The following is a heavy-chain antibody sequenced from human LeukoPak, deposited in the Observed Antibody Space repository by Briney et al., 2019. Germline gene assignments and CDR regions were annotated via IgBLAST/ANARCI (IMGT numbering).Heavy chain of an antibody. V-gene: IGHV3-20*04. Sequence: GGSLRLSCAASGFTFDDYGMSRVRQAPGKGLEWVSGINWNGGSTGYADSVKGRFTIARDNAENSLYLQMNSLRAEDTALYYCAREKPFYDSSGYYYPIAFDYWGQGTLVTVSS. CDR2: INWNGGST. CDR1: GFTFDDYG. D-gene: IGHD3-22*01. CDR3: AREKPFYDSSGYYYPIAFDY. J-gene: IGHJ4*02.